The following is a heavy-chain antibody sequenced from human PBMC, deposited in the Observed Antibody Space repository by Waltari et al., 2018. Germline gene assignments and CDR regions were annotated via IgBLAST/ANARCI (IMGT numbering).Heavy chain of an antibody. V-gene: IGHV1-2*02. J-gene: IGHJ4*02. D-gene: IGHD2-21*02. CDR3: ARLEHIVVVTTTSTRDY. CDR1: GYTFTGYY. Sequence: QVQLVQSGAEVKKPGASVKVSCKASGYTFTGYYMHWVRQAPGQGLEWMGGTNPNRSGTNYAQKCQGRFTMTRDTSISTAYMELSRLRSDDTAVYYCARLEHIVVVTTTSTRDYWGQGTLVTVSS. CDR2: TNPNRSGT.